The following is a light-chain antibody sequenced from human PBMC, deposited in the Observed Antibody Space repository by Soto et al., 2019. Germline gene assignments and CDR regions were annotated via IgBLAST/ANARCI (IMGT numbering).Light chain of an antibody. CDR1: SSDVGSHNL. CDR2: EVT. V-gene: IGLV2-23*02. J-gene: IGLJ7*01. CDR3: SSSGGNRAV. Sequence: QSVLTQPASVSGSPGQSITISCTGTSSDVGSHNLVSWYQQHPGQAPKLMIYEVTKRPLGVSTRFSASKSGNTASLTISRHEADDEADYYCSSSGGNRAVFGGGTQLTVL.